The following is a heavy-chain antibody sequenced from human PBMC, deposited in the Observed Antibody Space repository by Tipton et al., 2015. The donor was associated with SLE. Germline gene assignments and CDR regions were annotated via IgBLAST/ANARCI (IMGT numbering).Heavy chain of an antibody. CDR2: IYYSGST. J-gene: IGHJ2*01. Sequence: TLSLTCTVSGGSISSHYWSWIRQPPGKGLEWIGYIYYSGSTSYNPSLKSRVTISVDTSKNQFSLKLSSVTAADTAVYYCARDELVYFDLWGRGTPVTVSS. D-gene: IGHD3-10*01. CDR1: GGSISSHY. V-gene: IGHV4-59*11. CDR3: ARDELVYFDL.